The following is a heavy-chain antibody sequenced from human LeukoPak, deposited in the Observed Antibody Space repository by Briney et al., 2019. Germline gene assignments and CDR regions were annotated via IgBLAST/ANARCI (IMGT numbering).Heavy chain of an antibody. J-gene: IGHJ4*02. CDR1: GGSISSYY. Sequence: SETLSLTCTVSGGSISSYYWSWIRQPPGKGLEWIGYIYYSGSTNYNPSLKSRVTISVDTSKNQFSLKLSSVTAADTAVYYCARGSQTTVVTPAGYYFDYWGQGTLVTVSS. CDR2: IYYSGST. CDR3: ARGSQTTVVTPAGYYFDY. V-gene: IGHV4-59*01. D-gene: IGHD4-23*01.